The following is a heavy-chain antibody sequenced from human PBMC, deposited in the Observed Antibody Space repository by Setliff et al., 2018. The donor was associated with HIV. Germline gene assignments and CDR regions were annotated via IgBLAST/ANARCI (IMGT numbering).Heavy chain of an antibody. CDR2: FSSSGRTI. CDR3: ARDIPPEYPGFDL. CDR1: GFRFSDYY. V-gene: IGHV3-11*04. J-gene: IGHJ3*01. D-gene: IGHD6-6*01. Sequence: PGGSLRLSCAASGFRFSDYYMNWIRQAPGKGLEWISSFSSSGRTIKYADSVKGRFTISRDNAKRSLYLQMNSLRVEDTAVYYCARDIPPEYPGFDLWGQGTVVTVSS.